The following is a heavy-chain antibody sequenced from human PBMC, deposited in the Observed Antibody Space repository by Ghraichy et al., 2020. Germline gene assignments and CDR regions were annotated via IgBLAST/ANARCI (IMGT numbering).Heavy chain of an antibody. CDR1: GFTFSSAG. Sequence: GGSLRLSCAASGFTFSSAGMHWVRQAPGKGLEWVTVMSNDGTKTYYADSVKGRFTISRDNSKSTLYLQMTSLRPEDTAIYYCARGDTGCFDYWGRGTQVTVSS. J-gene: IGHJ4*02. D-gene: IGHD5-18*01. V-gene: IGHV3-30*03. CDR3: ARGDTGCFDY. CDR2: MSNDGTKT.